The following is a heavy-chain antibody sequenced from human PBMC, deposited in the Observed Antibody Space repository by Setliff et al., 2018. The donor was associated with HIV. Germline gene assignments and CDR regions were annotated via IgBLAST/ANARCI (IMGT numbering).Heavy chain of an antibody. V-gene: IGHV4-59*11. CDR1: GGSISSHY. CDR3: ARGGLRGPLFGVRPFDI. CDR2: IYYSGST. Sequence: SETLSLTCTVSGGSISSHYWSWIRQSPGKGLEWIGSIYYSGSTNYNPFFRSRVSISVDTSKNQFSLKLSSVTSADGAVYYCARGGLRGPLFGVRPFDIWGQGTMVTVSS. J-gene: IGHJ3*02. D-gene: IGHD3-3*01.